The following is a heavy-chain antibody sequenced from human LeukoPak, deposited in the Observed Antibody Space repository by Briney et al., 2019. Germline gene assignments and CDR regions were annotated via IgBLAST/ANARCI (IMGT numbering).Heavy chain of an antibody. CDR3: ARKAAPTSGYDY. Sequence: PGGSLRLSCAASGFTFSSYAMDWVRQAPGRGLEWVSAVSGSGGATYYADSVQGRFTVSRDNSENTQYLQMNSLRAEDTALYYCARKAAPTSGYDYWGQGILVTVSS. V-gene: IGHV3-23*01. CDR2: VSGSGGAT. CDR1: GFTFSSYA. J-gene: IGHJ4*02. D-gene: IGHD5-18*01.